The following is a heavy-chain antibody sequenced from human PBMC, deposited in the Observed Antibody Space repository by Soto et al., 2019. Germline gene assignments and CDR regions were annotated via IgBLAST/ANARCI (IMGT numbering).Heavy chain of an antibody. CDR2: INSDGTRI. Sequence: PVGSLRLSCAASRFTFTNYRIHWVRQAPGKGLVWVARINSDGTRINYADSVKGRFTISRDNAKNTVFLQMNSLRDEDSAVYFCARAGDWNYVQDFWGQGTLVTVSS. V-gene: IGHV3-74*01. CDR1: RFTFTNYR. CDR3: ARAGDWNYVQDF. J-gene: IGHJ4*02. D-gene: IGHD1-7*01.